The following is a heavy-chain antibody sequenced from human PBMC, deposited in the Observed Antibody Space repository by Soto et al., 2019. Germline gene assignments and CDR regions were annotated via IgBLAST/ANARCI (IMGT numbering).Heavy chain of an antibody. V-gene: IGHV1-69*12. D-gene: IGHD5-12*01. CDR3: ARDKGRQRFGGNYFYGIAV. Sequence: QVQLVQSGAEVKKPGSSVTVSCKASGGTFGNSAISWVRQAPGQGLEWMGGIIPIFPTPDYAQKFQGRVTITADESTPPAYMQLPSLRSEDTAVYCCARDKGRQRFGGNYFYGIAVWCQGTTVTVSS. J-gene: IGHJ6*02. CDR2: IIPIFPTP. CDR1: GGTFGNSA.